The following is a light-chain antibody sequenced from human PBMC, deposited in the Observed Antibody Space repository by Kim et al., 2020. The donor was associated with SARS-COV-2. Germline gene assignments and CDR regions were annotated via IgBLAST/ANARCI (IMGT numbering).Light chain of an antibody. V-gene: IGLV6-57*03. Sequence: GKTVTSACTRSSGSIARNYVQWYQQRPGSAPTTVIYEDNQRPSGVPDRFSGSIDSSSNSASLTISGLKTEDEADYYCQSYDSSREVFGGGTKLTVL. CDR2: EDN. CDR1: SGSIARNY. CDR3: QSYDSSREV. J-gene: IGLJ3*02.